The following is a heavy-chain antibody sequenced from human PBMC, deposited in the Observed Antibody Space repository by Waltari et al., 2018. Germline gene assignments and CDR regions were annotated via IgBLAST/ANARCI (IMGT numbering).Heavy chain of an antibody. CDR2: ISGSGGST. D-gene: IGHD6-13*01. V-gene: IGHV3-23*01. J-gene: IGHJ4*02. CDR3: AKVVSSSWYLDY. Sequence: MSRVRQAPGKGLEWVSAISGSGGSTYYADSVKGRFTISRDNSKNTLYLQMNSLRAEDTAVYYCAKVVSSSWYLDYWGQGTLVTVSS.